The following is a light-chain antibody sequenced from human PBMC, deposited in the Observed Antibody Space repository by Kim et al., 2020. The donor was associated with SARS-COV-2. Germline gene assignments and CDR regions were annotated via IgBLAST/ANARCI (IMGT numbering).Light chain of an antibody. Sequence: SSELTQPPSVSMSPGQTASITCSGDKLGDKYVCWYQQKPGQSPVLVIYQDTKRPSGIPERFSGSSSGNTATLTISGTQAMDEADYYCQAWDSGTVVFGGGTKLSVL. CDR1: KLGDKY. V-gene: IGLV3-1*01. CDR2: QDT. CDR3: QAWDSGTVV. J-gene: IGLJ2*01.